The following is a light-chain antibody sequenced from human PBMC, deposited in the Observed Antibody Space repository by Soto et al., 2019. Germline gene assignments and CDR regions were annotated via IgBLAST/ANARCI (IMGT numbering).Light chain of an antibody. Sequence: QSVLTQPPSASGTPGQRVTISCSGSSSNIGSNTVNWYQQLPGTAPKLLIYSNNQRPSGVPDRFSGSKSGTSASLAISGLQSEDEAEYYCAAWDDSLNGRGVFGGGTKLTVL. CDR1: SSNIGSNT. CDR2: SNN. CDR3: AAWDDSLNGRGV. V-gene: IGLV1-44*01. J-gene: IGLJ3*02.